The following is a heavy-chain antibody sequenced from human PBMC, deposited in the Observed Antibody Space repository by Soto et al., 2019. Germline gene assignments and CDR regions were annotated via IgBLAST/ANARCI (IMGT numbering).Heavy chain of an antibody. V-gene: IGHV1-3*01. CDR3: ASFGSRRARNELGGYYYYGMDV. CDR2: INAGNGNT. Sequence: ASVKVSCKASGYTFTSYAMHWVRQAPGQRLEWMGWINAGNGNTKYSQKFQGRVTITRDTSASTAYMELSSLRSEDTAVYYCASFGSRRARNELGGYYYYGMDVWGQGTTVTVSS. D-gene: IGHD1-1*01. J-gene: IGHJ6*02. CDR1: GYTFTSYA.